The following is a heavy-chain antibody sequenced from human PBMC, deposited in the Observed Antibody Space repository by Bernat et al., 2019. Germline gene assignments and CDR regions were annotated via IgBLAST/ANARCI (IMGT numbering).Heavy chain of an antibody. CDR3: ARAGMISWIQLWPIDY. CDR1: GGSFSGYY. D-gene: IGHD5-18*01. Sequence: QVQLQQWGAGLLKPSETLSLTCAVYGGSFSGYYWSWIRQPPGKGLEWIGEINHSGSTNYNPSLKSRVTISVDTSKNQFSLKLSSVTAADTAVYYCARAGMISWIQLWPIDYWGQGTLVTVSS. V-gene: IGHV4-34*01. CDR2: INHSGST. J-gene: IGHJ4*02.